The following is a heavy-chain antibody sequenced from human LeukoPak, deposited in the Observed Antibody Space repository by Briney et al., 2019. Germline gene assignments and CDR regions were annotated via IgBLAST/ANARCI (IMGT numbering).Heavy chain of an antibody. V-gene: IGHV5-51*01. CDR3: ARAVGAALGSFDY. J-gene: IGHJ4*02. CDR2: IYSGDSDT. D-gene: IGHD2-15*01. Sequence: PGEALKISCKGSGYSFTSYWIGWVRQVPGKGLEWIGIIYSGDSDTRYSPSFQGQVTISADKSISTAYLQWSSLKASDTAMYYCARAVGAALGSFDYWGQGTLVTVSS. CDR1: GYSFTSYW.